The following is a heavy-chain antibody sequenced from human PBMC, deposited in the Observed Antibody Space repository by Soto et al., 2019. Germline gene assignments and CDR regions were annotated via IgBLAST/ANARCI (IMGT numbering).Heavy chain of an antibody. CDR3: AIVRLQWCGVHRYYSYGLDV. D-gene: IGHD3-10*01. CDR2: IPYSRGT. Sequence: QVQLQESGPGLVKPSQTLSLTCTVSGGSISSVDYYWSWIRQPPGKGLEWVGHIPYSRGTDYNQYHKLRLTRSLCMSKNSFSQKLSPVLVAVTAVYYSAIVRLQWCGVHRYYSYGLDVWGQGTTVTVSS. V-gene: IGHV4-30-4*01. CDR1: GGSISSVDYY. J-gene: IGHJ6*02.